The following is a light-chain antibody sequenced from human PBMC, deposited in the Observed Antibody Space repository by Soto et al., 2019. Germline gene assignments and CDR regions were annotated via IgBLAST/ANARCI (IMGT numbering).Light chain of an antibody. Sequence: QSVVTQPPSVSGAPGQRVTISCTGSSSNIGAGYDVHWYQQLPGTAPKLLMYGNSNRPSGVPDRFSGPKSGTSASLAITKLQAEDEADYYCQSYDSSLSVVFGGGTKLTVL. V-gene: IGLV1-40*01. CDR2: GNS. J-gene: IGLJ2*01. CDR1: SSNIGAGYD. CDR3: QSYDSSLSVV.